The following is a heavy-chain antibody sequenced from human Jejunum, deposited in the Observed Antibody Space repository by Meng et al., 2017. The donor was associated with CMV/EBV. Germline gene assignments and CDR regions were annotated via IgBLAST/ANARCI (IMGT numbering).Heavy chain of an antibody. V-gene: IGHV5-51*01. J-gene: IGHJ4*02. D-gene: IGHD3-3*01. CDR2: RNKGEKEK. CDR3: ERILPLEWSDY. Sequence: ERQMRGKGEESMGRRNKGEKEKRKSKKNEGKVTNSVDKSTTTDYLQWSSLKASDTAIYYCERILPLEWSDYWGQGTLVTVSS.